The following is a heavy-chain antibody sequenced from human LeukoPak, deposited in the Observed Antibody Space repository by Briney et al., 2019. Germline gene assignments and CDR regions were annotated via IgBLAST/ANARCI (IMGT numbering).Heavy chain of an antibody. CDR1: GYTFTSYY. D-gene: IGHD6-13*01. CDR3: ARSHTPGMAAAGIVY. CDR2: INPSGGST. J-gene: IGHJ4*02. V-gene: IGHV1-46*01. Sequence: EASVKVSCKASGYTFTSYYMQWVRQAPGQGLEWMGIINPSGGSTSYVQKFQGRVTMTRDTSTSTDYIEMSSPRSEDTAVYYCARSHTPGMAAAGIVYWGQGALVTVSS.